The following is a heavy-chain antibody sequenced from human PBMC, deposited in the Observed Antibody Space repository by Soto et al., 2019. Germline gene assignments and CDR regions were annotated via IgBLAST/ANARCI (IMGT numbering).Heavy chain of an antibody. CDR3: ARDHRGQLIHNWFDP. CDR2: IKQDGSEK. J-gene: IGHJ5*02. CDR1: GFTFSSYW. Sequence: GGSLRLSCAASGFTFSSYWMSWVRQAPGKGLEWVANIKQDGSEKYYVDSVKGRFTVSRDNAKNSLYLQMDSLRAEDTAVYYCARDHRGQLIHNWFDPWGQGAVVTVSS. D-gene: IGHD6-13*01. V-gene: IGHV3-7*01.